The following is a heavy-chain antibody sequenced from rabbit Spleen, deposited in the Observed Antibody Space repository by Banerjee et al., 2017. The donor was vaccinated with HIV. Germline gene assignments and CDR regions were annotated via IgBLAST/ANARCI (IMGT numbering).Heavy chain of an antibody. J-gene: IGHJ4*01. V-gene: IGHV1S40*01. CDR2: IYAGSSGFT. CDR1: GFSFSSGYD. Sequence: QSLEESGGGLVKPGASLTLTCKASGFSFSSGYDMCWVRQAPGKGLEWIACIYAGSSGFTYHASWAKRRFTISKTSSTTVSLQVTSLTGADTATYFCARDLTDVIGWNFGWWGPGTLVTVS. CDR3: ARDLTDVIGWNFGW. D-gene: IGHD1-1*01.